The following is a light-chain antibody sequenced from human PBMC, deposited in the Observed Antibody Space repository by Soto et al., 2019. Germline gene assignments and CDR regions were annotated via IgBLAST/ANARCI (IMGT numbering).Light chain of an antibody. CDR3: QHYGTSTRT. V-gene: IGKV3-20*01. J-gene: IGKJ1*01. CDR2: AAS. Sequence: EIVLTQSPGTLSLSPGESATLSCRATQSVSATYLAWYQQKPGQAPRLLIYAASSRATDIPDRFSGSGSGTDFTLAISRLEPEDCAVYWCQHYGTSTRTFGQGTNVEIK. CDR1: QSVSATY.